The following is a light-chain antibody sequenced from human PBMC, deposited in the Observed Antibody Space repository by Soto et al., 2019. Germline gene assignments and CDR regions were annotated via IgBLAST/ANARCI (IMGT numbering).Light chain of an antibody. CDR2: AAS. Sequence: DIRMTQSPSSLSASVGDTVTITCRASQDVSNSLAWFQQKPGKAPKSLIYAASTLRSGVPSRFSGSGSGTDFTLTISSLQPEDFATYYCQQYKYYPFTFGPGTRVDIK. CDR3: QQYKYYPFT. V-gene: IGKV1-16*01. J-gene: IGKJ3*01. CDR1: QDVSNS.